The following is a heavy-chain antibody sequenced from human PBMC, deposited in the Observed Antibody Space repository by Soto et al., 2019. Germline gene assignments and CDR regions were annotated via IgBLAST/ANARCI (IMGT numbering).Heavy chain of an antibody. J-gene: IGHJ4*02. CDR3: ASEALCTSPRCYEDH. CDR1: GFSFRNSW. V-gene: IGHV3-7*04. Sequence: EVQLVESGGGLVQPGGSLTLSCSASGFSFRNSWMTWVRQAPGRGLERVANINQDGSQTYFLDSARGRFIIFRDNATHSRVLQMNRLRVEDTALYYCASEALCTSPRCYEDHWGQGTLVTVSS. D-gene: IGHD2-2*01. CDR2: INQDGSQT.